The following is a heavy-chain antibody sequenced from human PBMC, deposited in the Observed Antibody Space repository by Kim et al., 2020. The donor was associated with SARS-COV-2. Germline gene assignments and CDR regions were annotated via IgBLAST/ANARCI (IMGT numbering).Heavy chain of an antibody. Sequence: SETLSLTCTVSGGSISSYYWSWIRQPPGKGLEWIGYIYYSGSTNYNPSLKSRVTISVDTSKNQFSLKLSSVTAADTAVYYCARGGRDTAMAFLACGQGTLVTVSS. V-gene: IGHV4-59*13. CDR1: GGSISSYY. CDR2: IYYSGST. J-gene: IGHJ5*02. D-gene: IGHD5-18*01. CDR3: ARGGRDTAMAFLA.